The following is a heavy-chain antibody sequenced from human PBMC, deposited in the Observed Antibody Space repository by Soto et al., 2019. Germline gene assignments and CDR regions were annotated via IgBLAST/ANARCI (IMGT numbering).Heavy chain of an antibody. J-gene: IGHJ4*02. Sequence: EVHLVEAGGGLVKPGESRTLACAASGFTFGSVTLNRVRQVPRKGVEWVSSISSSSAYIYYAESVKGRFTISRDNARSTLYLQMNSLRLDDTAVYFCARDGLTFGGDWGQGTLVAVSS. V-gene: IGHV3-21*06. D-gene: IGHD3-16*01. CDR2: ISSSSAYI. CDR1: GFTFGSVT. CDR3: ARDGLTFGGD.